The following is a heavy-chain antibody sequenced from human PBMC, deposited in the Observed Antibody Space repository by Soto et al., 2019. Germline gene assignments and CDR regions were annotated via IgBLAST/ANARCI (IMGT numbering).Heavy chain of an antibody. V-gene: IGHV4-39*01. J-gene: IGHJ4*02. CDR3: GKNIILTGNPFAF. CDR1: GGSIVSSRYY. Sequence: PSETLSLTCTVSGGSIVSSRYYWAWIRQSPGKGLEWIGGIFYSGSTYYNPSLKSRGTISADTSKSQFSLKLSSVTAADPALFTGGKNIILTGNPFAFWGQGTRVPVSS. CDR2: IFYSGST. D-gene: IGHD3-9*01.